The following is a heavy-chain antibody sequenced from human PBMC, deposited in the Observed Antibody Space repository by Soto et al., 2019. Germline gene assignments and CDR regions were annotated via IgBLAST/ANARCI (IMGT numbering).Heavy chain of an antibody. CDR3: ASGPKVVTTLDY. Sequence: PGGSLRLSCAASGFTFSSYAMHWVRQAPGKGLEWVAVISCDGSNKYYADSVKGRFTISRDNSKNTLYLQMNSLRAEDTAVYYCASGPKVVTTLDYWGQGTLVTVSS. CDR2: ISCDGSNK. J-gene: IGHJ4*02. CDR1: GFTFSSYA. V-gene: IGHV3-30-3*01. D-gene: IGHD3-22*01.